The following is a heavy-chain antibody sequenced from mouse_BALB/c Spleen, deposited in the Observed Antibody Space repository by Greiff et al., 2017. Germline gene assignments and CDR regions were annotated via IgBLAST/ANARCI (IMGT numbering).Heavy chain of an antibody. D-gene: IGHD1-2*01. Sequence: QVQLKESGPGLVAPSQSLSITCTVSGFSLTSYDISWIRQPPGKGLEWLGVIWTGGGTNYNSAFMSRLSISKDNSKSQVFLKMNSLQNDDTAIYYCVREGYGPLHGTAVYAMDYWGQGTSVTVSS. CDR1: GFSLTSYD. CDR2: IWTGGGT. V-gene: IGHV2-9-2*01. CDR3: VREGYGPLHGTAVYAMDY. J-gene: IGHJ4*01.